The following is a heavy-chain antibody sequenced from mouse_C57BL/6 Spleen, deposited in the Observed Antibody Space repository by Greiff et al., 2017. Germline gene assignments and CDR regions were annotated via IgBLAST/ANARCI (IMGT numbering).Heavy chain of an antibody. Sequence: QVQLQQSGAELVRPGTSVKVSCKASGYAFTNYLIEWVKQRPGQGLEWIGVINPGSGGTNYNEKFKGKATLTADKSSSTAYMQLSSLTSEDSAVDFCAREDTTVVAGFDYWGKGTTLTVSS. V-gene: IGHV1-54*01. CDR2: INPGSGGT. D-gene: IGHD1-1*01. CDR1: GYAFTNYL. CDR3: AREDTTVVAGFDY. J-gene: IGHJ2*01.